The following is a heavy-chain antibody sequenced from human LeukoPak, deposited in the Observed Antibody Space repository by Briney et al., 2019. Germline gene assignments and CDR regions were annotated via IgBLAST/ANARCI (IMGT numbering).Heavy chain of an antibody. CDR1: GYTFTSYY. V-gene: IGHV1-46*01. J-gene: IGHJ3*02. Sequence: ASVKVSCKASGYTFTSYYMHWVRQAPGQGLEWMGIINPSGGSTSYAQKFQGRVTMTRDMSTSTVYMELSSLRSEDTAVYYCARKMGTLGHAFDIWGQGTMVTVSS. CDR2: INPSGGST. CDR3: ARKMGTLGHAFDI. D-gene: IGHD7-27*01.